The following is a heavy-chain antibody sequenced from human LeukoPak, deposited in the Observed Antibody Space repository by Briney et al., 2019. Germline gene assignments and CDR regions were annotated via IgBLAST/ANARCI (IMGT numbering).Heavy chain of an antibody. D-gene: IGHD6-13*01. Sequence: ASVKVSCKASGYTFTNYGITWVRQAPGQGLEWMGWISAYNGNTNYAQNLQGRVTMTTDTSTNTAYMELRSLGSDDTAVYYCARDVAFYGSSGHNWFDPWGQGTLVTVSS. CDR3: ARDVAFYGSSGHNWFDP. V-gene: IGHV1-18*01. CDR1: GYTFTNYG. J-gene: IGHJ5*02. CDR2: ISAYNGNT.